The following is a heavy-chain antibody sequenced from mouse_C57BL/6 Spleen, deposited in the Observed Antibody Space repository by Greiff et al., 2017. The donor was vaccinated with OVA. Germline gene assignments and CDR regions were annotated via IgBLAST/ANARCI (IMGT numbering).Heavy chain of an antibody. V-gene: IGHV1-80*01. Sequence: VKLMESGAELVKPGASVKISCKASGYAFSSYWMNWVKQRPGKGLEWIGQIYPGDGDTNYNGKFKGKATLTADKSSSTAYMQLSSLTSEDSAVYFCARGAAQATFDAMDYWGQGTSVTVSS. CDR3: ARGAAQATFDAMDY. CDR1: GYAFSSYW. D-gene: IGHD3-2*02. CDR2: IYPGDGDT. J-gene: IGHJ4*01.